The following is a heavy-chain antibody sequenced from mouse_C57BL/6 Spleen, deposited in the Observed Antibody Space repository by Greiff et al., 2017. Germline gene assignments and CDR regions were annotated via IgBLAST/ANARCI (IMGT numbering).Heavy chain of an antibody. Sequence: VQLQQSGPELVKPGASVKLSCKASGYTFTSYDINWVKQRPGQGLEWIGWIYPRDGSTKYNEKFKGKATLTVDTSSSTAYMELHSLTSEDSAVYFCARGGGIYYGDDEGYYFDYWGQGTTLTVSS. D-gene: IGHD2-2*01. J-gene: IGHJ2*01. CDR2: IYPRDGST. V-gene: IGHV1-85*01. CDR1: GYTFTSYD. CDR3: ARGGGIYYGDDEGYYFDY.